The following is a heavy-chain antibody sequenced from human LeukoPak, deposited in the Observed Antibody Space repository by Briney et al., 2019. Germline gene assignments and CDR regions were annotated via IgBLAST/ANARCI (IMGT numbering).Heavy chain of an antibody. CDR1: GFTFSNYW. CDR3: ARDLGQYYDTSDNWFDP. Sequence: GGSLRLSCAASGFTFSNYWMHWVRQAPGKGLVWVSRINSDGINTSYADSVKGRFTISRDNAKNTLNLQMISLRAEDTAVYYCARDLGQYYDTSDNWFDPWGQGTLVTVSS. J-gene: IGHJ5*02. CDR2: INSDGINT. D-gene: IGHD3-22*01. V-gene: IGHV3-74*01.